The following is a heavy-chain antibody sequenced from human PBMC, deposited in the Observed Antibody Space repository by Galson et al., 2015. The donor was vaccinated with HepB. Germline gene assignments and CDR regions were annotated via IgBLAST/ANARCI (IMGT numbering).Heavy chain of an antibody. J-gene: IGHJ2*01. D-gene: IGHD6-19*01. CDR1: GFTFSSYG. CDR2: ISYDGSNK. V-gene: IGHV3-30*18. Sequence: SLRLSCAASGFTFSSYGMHWVRQAPGKGLEWVAVISYDGSNKYYADSVKGRFTISRDNSKNTLYLQMNSLRAEDTAVYYCAKPSDWQWLDSWYFDLWGRGTLVTVSS. CDR3: AKPSDWQWLDSWYFDL.